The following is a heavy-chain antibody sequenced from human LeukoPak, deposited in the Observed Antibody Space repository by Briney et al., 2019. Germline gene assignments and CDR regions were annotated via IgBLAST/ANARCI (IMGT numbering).Heavy chain of an antibody. J-gene: IGHJ4*02. D-gene: IGHD6-13*01. CDR3: AKDLTYSSSWFDD. V-gene: IGHV3-9*01. CDR1: GFTFDDYA. Sequence: GGSLRLSGAASGFTFDDYAMHWVRQAPGKGLEWVSGISWNSGSIGYADSVKGRFTISSDNAKISLYLQMNSLRAEDTALYYCAKDLTYSSSWFDDWGQGTLVTASS. CDR2: ISWNSGSI.